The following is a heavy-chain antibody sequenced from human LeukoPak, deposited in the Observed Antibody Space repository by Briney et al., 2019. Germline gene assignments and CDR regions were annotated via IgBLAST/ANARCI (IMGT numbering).Heavy chain of an antibody. J-gene: IGHJ6*03. CDR3: AKYGSGTPYYYYYMDV. V-gene: IGHV3-30*02. CDR2: IRYDGSNK. D-gene: IGHD3-10*01. CDR1: GSTFSSYG. Sequence: GGSLRLSCAASGSTFSSYGMHWVRQAPGKGLEWVAFIRYDGSNKYYADSVKGRFTISRDNSKNTLYLQMISLRAEDTAVYYCAKYGSGTPYYYYYMDVWGKGTTVTVSS.